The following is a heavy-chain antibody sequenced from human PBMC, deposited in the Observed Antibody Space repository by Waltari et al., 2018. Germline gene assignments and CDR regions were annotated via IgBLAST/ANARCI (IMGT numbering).Heavy chain of an antibody. D-gene: IGHD2-8*02. CDR1: GYTFTGHY. CDR3: ARAGYWTRGECYAIYFDC. V-gene: IGHV1-2*02. CDR2: INPKSGDT. J-gene: IGHJ4*02. Sequence: QVQLVQSGAEVKKPGASVKVSCKASGYTFTGHYLHWVRQAPGQGLEWMGWINPKSGDTNYAKMFQGRVTMTRDTSISTGYMEMSRLTSGDTAGYYCARAGYWTRGECYAIYFDCWGQGTLVTVSS.